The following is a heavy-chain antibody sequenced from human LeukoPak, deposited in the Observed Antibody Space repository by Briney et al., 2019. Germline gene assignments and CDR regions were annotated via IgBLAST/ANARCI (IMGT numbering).Heavy chain of an antibody. V-gene: IGHV5-51*01. CDR2: IHPDDSDT. D-gene: IGHD5-18*01. Sequence: GESLKISCRGSGYTITNYWIGWVRQMPGKGLEWMGIIHPDDSDTRFSPSFQGQVTISADKSVSTAYLQWSSLKASDTAMFYCARLQSDSHSTFDSWGQGTLVTVSS. J-gene: IGHJ4*02. CDR1: GYTITNYW. CDR3: ARLQSDSHSTFDS.